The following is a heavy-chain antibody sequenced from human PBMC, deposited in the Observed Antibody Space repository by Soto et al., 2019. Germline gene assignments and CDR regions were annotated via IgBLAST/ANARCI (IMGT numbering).Heavy chain of an antibody. Sequence: SETLSLTCTVSGGSVSSGSYYWSWIRQPPGKGLEWIGYIYYSGSTNYNPSLKSRVTISVDTSKNQFSLKLSSVTAADTAVYYCARERPYQLLPHSLYNWFDPWGQGTLVTVSS. V-gene: IGHV4-61*01. CDR3: ARERPYQLLPHSLYNWFDP. D-gene: IGHD2-2*01. J-gene: IGHJ5*02. CDR1: GGSVSSGSYY. CDR2: IYYSGST.